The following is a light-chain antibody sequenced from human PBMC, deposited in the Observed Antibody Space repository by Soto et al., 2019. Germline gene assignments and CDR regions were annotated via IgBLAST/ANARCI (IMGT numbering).Light chain of an antibody. Sequence: QSALTQPPSASGSPGQSVTVSCAGTSSDVGNWNYVSWYQQHPGKAPKLMISEVSKRPSGVPDRFSGSKSGNTASLNVSGLQAEDDADYYCSSYAGSNTWVFGGGTKLTVL. CDR3: SSYAGSNTWV. V-gene: IGLV2-8*01. CDR2: EVS. CDR1: SSDVGNWNY. J-gene: IGLJ3*02.